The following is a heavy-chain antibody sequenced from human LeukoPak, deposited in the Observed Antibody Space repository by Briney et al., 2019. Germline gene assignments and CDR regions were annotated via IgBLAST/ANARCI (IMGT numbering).Heavy chain of an antibody. J-gene: IGHJ5*02. CDR3: ARNATVIRALRCLERGGWFDP. Sequence: NSSETLSLTCDVSGYSIRSDSYWGWVRQPPGKGLEWIASISHTGSTYYNPSLKSRVTMSVDTSKNQFSLNLSSVTAADTAVYYCARNATVIRALRCLERGGWFDPWGQGTLVTVSS. CDR2: ISHTGST. CDR1: GYSIRSDSY. D-gene: IGHD3-3*01. V-gene: IGHV4-38-2*01.